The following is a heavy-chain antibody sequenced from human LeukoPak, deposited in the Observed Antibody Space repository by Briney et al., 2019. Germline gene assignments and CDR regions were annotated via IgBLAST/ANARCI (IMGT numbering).Heavy chain of an antibody. CDR2: ISTSGGTI. J-gene: IGHJ4*02. D-gene: IGHD2-21*01. CDR1: GFTFSSSS. Sequence: GGSLRLSCAASGFTFSSSSMNWVRQAPEKGLEWVSYISTSGGTIYYADSVKGRFTVSRDNAKNSLYLQMDSLRAEDTAVYYCARHIPFDCWGQGTLVTVSS. V-gene: IGHV3-48*01. CDR3: ARHIPFDC.